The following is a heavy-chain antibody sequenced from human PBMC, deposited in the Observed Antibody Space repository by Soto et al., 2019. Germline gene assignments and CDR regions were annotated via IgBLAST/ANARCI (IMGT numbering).Heavy chain of an antibody. CDR3: ARHSPYYYDSSGYYYDGAFDI. CDR1: GGSISSYY. J-gene: IGHJ3*02. V-gene: IGHV4-59*08. CDR2: IYYSGST. Sequence: SETLSLTCTVSGGSISSYYWSWVRQPPGKGLEWIGYIYYSGSTNYNPSLKSRVTISVDTSKNQFSLKLSSVTAADTAVYYCARHSPYYYDSSGYYYDGAFDIWGQGTMVTVSS. D-gene: IGHD3-22*01.